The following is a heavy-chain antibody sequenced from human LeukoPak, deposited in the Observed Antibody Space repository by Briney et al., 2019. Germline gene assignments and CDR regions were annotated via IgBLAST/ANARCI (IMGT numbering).Heavy chain of an antibody. CDR3: AKGSPYGGNSGPGIVDDY. J-gene: IGHJ4*02. Sequence: GGSLRLSCAASGFIFDDYAMHWVRQAPGKGLEWVSGISWNSGSIGYADSVKGRFTISRDNAKNSLYLQMNSLRAEDTALYYCAKGSPYGGNSGPGIVDDYWGQGTLVTVSS. D-gene: IGHD4-23*01. CDR1: GFIFDDYA. V-gene: IGHV3-9*01. CDR2: ISWNSGSI.